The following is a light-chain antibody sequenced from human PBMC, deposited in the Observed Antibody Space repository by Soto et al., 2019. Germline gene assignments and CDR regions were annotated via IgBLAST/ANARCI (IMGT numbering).Light chain of an antibody. J-gene: IGKJ5*01. V-gene: IGKV1-39*01. CDR3: QQSYSTPIT. Sequence: DIQMTQSPCTLSSSVGDRVTITCRASQSISSWLAWYQQKPGKAPKLLIYAASSLQSGVPSRFSGSGSGTDFTLTISSLQPEDFATYYCQQSYSTPITFGQGTRLEIK. CDR1: QSISSW. CDR2: AAS.